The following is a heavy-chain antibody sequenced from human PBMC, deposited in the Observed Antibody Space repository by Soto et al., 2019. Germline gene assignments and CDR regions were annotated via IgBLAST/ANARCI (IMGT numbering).Heavy chain of an antibody. CDR3: ARLGGGSMTTRTATVAYYFYYYGMDV. CDR2: ISAYNGNT. CDR1: GYTFTNYG. Sequence: QVQLVQSGAEVKKPGASVKVSCKASGYTFTNYGISWVRQAPGQGLEWMGWISAYNGNTNYAQKVQGRTTMTTDTSTSTAYMDLRSLRSDDTAVYFCARLGGGSMTTRTATVAYYFYYYGMDVW. V-gene: IGHV1-18*01. J-gene: IGHJ6*01. D-gene: IGHD4-17*01.